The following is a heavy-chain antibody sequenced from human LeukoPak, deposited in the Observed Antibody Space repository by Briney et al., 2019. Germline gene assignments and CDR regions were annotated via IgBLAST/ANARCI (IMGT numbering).Heavy chain of an antibody. CDR1: GGSISSYY. J-gene: IGHJ4*02. Sequence: TSETLSLTCTVSGGSISSYYWSWIRQPPGKGLEWIGYIYYSGSTNYNPSLKSRVTISVDTSKNQFSLKLSSVTAADTAVYYCARGGAAAGPFDYWGQGTLVTVSS. CDR2: IYYSGST. D-gene: IGHD6-13*01. CDR3: ARGGAAAGPFDY. V-gene: IGHV4-59*12.